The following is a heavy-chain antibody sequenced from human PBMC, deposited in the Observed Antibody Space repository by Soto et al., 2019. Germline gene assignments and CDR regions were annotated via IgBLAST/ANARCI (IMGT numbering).Heavy chain of an antibody. CDR1: GFTLRSYS. V-gene: IGHV3-21*01. CDR3: ARDLSRYGTNHLFDY. Sequence: PGGSLRLSCAASGFTLRSYSMNWVRQAPGKGLEWVSSISSSSSYIYYADSVKGRFTISRDNAKNSLYLQMNSLRAEDTAVYYCARDLSRYGTNHLFDYWRQGTLVTVSS. CDR2: ISSSSSYI. D-gene: IGHD5-12*01. J-gene: IGHJ4*02.